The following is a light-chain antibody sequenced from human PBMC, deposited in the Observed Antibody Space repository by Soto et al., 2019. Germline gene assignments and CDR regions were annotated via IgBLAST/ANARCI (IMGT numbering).Light chain of an antibody. J-gene: IGKJ1*01. V-gene: IGKV3-20*01. Sequence: PCTLSLSPRERATLSCRGRQSVSSSSLAWYQQNQGHAPRIHIEGASSRATRIPYRFSGSGSGTDFTLTIMRLEPEDVAVCHCQQYCRPRTFGQGTKVDI. CDR3: QQYCRPRT. CDR2: GAS. CDR1: QSVSSSS.